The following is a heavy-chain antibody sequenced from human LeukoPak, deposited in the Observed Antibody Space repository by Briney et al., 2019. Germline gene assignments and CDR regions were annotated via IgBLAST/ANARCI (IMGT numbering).Heavy chain of an antibody. V-gene: IGHV3-43*02. CDR3: AKESGKFDY. CDR1: GLNFDDSA. J-gene: IGHJ4*02. CDR2: ISADGGST. Sequence: GGSLRLSCVASGLNFDDSAMHWVRQAPGKGLEWVSLISADGGSTFSADSVKGRFSISRDNSKNSLYPQMNSLRSEDTAMYYCAKESGKFDYWGQGTLVAVAS.